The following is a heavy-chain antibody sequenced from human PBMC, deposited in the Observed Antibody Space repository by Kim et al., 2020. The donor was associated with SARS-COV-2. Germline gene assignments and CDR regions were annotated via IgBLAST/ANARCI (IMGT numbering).Heavy chain of an antibody. CDR2: ISVSAHHP. CDR3: ARVVGVLVLASTSDV. Sequence: ASVKVSCKASGYRFCSRGVGWVRQAPGQGLEWMGWISVSAHHPEYAQKFQGRVTMSSDTSTSTAYMELRRLRSDDTAVYYCARVVGVLVLASTSDVW. D-gene: IGHD1-26*01. J-gene: IGHJ6*01. CDR1: GYRFCSRG. V-gene: IGHV1-18*04.